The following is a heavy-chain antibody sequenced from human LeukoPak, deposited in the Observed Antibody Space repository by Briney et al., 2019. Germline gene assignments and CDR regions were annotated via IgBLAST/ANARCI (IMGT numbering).Heavy chain of an antibody. D-gene: IGHD1-26*01. CDR1: GGSISSYY. Sequence: PSETLSLTCTVSGGSISSYYWSWIRQPPGKGLEWMGYINYSGSTNYNPSLKSRATISVDTSKNQFSLNLSSVTAADTAVYYCARRSGSYYDYWGQGTLVTVSS. J-gene: IGHJ4*02. CDR3: ARRSGSYYDY. V-gene: IGHV4-59*01. CDR2: INYSGST.